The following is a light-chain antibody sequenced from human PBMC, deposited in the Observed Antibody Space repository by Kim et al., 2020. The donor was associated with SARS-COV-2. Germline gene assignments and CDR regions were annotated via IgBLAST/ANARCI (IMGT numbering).Light chain of an antibody. J-gene: IGLJ3*02. CDR2: DTS. CDR3: FLFYSGVRV. Sequence: PGVSATLSSGSSSGAVTSGHYPCWVQQKPGQAPRTLIYDTSDKHAWTPVRFSGSLLGGKAALTLSGAQPEDEADYYCFLFYSGVRVFGGGTQLTVL. CDR1: SGAVTSGHY. V-gene: IGLV7-46*01.